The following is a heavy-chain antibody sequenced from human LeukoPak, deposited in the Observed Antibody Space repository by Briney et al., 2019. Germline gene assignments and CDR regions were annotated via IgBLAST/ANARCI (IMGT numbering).Heavy chain of an antibody. J-gene: IGHJ5*02. CDR3: AKYSYGSGTSFDP. D-gene: IGHD3-10*01. CDR1: GFTFDDYA. Sequence: GGSLRLSCAASGFTFDDYAMHWVRQAPGKGLEWVSGISWNSGSIGYADSVKGRFTISRDNAKNSMHLQMSSLRAEDTAVYYCAKYSYGSGTSFDPWGQGTLVTVSS. CDR2: ISWNSGSI. V-gene: IGHV3-9*01.